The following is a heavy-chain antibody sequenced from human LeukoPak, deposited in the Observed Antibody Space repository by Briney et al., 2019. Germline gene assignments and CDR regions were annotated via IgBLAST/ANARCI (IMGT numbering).Heavy chain of an antibody. D-gene: IGHD5-12*01. V-gene: IGHV3-21*01. CDR2: ISGSSSYI. CDR3: ARDLVATNRLYNDY. CDR1: GFTFSSYS. J-gene: IGHJ4*02. Sequence: GGSLRLSCAASGFTFSSYSMNWVRQAPGKGLEWVSSISGSSSYIYYADSVKGRFTISRDNAKNSLYLQMNSLRAEDTAAYYCARDLVATNRLYNDYWGQGTLVTVSS.